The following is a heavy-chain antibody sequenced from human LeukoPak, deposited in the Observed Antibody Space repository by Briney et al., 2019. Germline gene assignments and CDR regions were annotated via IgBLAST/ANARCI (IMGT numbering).Heavy chain of an antibody. CDR3: ARLYYRSVRYFDY. J-gene: IGHJ4*01. CDR2: IYYSGST. Sequence: SETLSLTCTVSGGSISSSSYYWGWIRQPPGKGLEWIGSIYYSGSTYYNPSLKSRVTISVDTSKNQFSLKLSSVTAADTAVYYCARLYYRSVRYFDYWGQGTLVTVSS. D-gene: IGHD3-10*01. V-gene: IGHV4-39*07. CDR1: GGSISSSSYY.